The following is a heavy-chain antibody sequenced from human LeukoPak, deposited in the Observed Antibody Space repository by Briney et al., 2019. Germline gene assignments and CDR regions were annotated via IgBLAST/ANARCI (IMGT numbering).Heavy chain of an antibody. D-gene: IGHD2-8*01. V-gene: IGHV3-21*01. CDR2: ISSSSSYI. J-gene: IGHJ6*03. Sequence: PGGSLRLSCAASGFTFGSYSMNWVRQAPGKGLEWVSSISSSSSYIYYADSVKGRFTISRDNAKNSLYLQMNSLRAEDTAVYYCAGGSSGDCTNGVCYYYYYYYMDVWGKGTTVTVSS. CDR1: GFTFGSYS. CDR3: AGGSSGDCTNGVCYYYYYYYMDV.